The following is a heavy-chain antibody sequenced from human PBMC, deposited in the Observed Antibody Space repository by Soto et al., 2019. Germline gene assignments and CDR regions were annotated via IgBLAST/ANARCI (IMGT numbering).Heavy chain of an antibody. Sequence: QVQLEQWGAGLLKPSETLSLTCAIYGGSFSGFYWSWIRQPPGKGLEWIGEINDSGTTNYNPSLKSRVTISADTSKTHFSLRLTSVTAADTAVYYCARETSQNVYSHYGMDVWDQGTTVTVSS. V-gene: IGHV4-34*02. CDR2: INDSGTT. J-gene: IGHJ6*02. CDR1: GGSFSGFY. CDR3: ARETSQNVYSHYGMDV.